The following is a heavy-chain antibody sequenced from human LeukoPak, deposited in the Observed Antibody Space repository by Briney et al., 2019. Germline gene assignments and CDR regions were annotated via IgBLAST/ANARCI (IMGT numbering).Heavy chain of an antibody. J-gene: IGHJ5*02. CDR2: ISSNGGST. CDR1: GFTFSSYA. CDR3: ARAVLRGGNWFDP. V-gene: IGHV3-64*01. D-gene: IGHD3-10*01. Sequence: GGSLRLSCAASGFTFSSYAMHWVRQAPGKGLEYVSAISSNGGSTYYANSVKGRFTISRDNSKNTLYLQMGSLRAEDMAVYYCARAVLRGGNWFDPWGQGTLVSVSS.